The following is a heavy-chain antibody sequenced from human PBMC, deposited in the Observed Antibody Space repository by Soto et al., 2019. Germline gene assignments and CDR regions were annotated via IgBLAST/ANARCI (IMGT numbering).Heavy chain of an antibody. Sequence: GESLKISCKGSGYSFTSYWIGWVRQMPGKGLEWMGIIYPGDSDTRYSASFQGQVTISADKSISTAYLQWSSLKASDTAMYYCARSSSPHGSGVAFDIWGQGTMVTVSS. CDR2: IYPGDSDT. D-gene: IGHD6-19*01. CDR3: ARSSSPHGSGVAFDI. CDR1: GYSFTSYW. V-gene: IGHV5-51*01. J-gene: IGHJ3*02.